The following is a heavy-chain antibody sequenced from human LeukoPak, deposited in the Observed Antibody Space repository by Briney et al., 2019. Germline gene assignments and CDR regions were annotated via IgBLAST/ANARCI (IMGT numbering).Heavy chain of an antibody. D-gene: IGHD3-10*01. Sequence: PGGSLRLSCAASGFTFSSYGMHWVRQAPGKGLEWVAVIWYDGSNKYYADSVKGRFTISRDNSKNTLYLQMNSLRAEDTAVYYCARAGWSAPAGTYYFDYWGQGTLVTVSS. CDR2: IWYDGSNK. J-gene: IGHJ4*02. V-gene: IGHV3-33*01. CDR3: ARAGWSAPAGTYYFDY. CDR1: GFTFSSYG.